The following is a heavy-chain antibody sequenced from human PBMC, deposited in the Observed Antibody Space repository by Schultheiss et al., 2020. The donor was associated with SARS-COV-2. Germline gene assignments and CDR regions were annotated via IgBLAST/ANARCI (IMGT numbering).Heavy chain of an antibody. CDR3: ARARAGYCSGGSCYGGYYFDY. CDR1: GGTFSSYA. V-gene: IGHV1-8*02. D-gene: IGHD2-15*01. J-gene: IGHJ4*02. Sequence: ASVKVSCKASGGTFSSYAINWVRQATGQGLEWMGWMNPNSGNTGYAQKFQGRVTMTRNTSISTAYMELSSLRSEDTAVYYCARARAGYCSGGSCYGGYYFDYWGQGTLVTVSS. CDR2: MNPNSGNT.